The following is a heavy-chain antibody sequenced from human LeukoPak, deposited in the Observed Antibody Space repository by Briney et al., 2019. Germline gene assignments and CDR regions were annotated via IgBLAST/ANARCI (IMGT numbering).Heavy chain of an antibody. D-gene: IGHD2-15*01. CDR1: GFTFSSYA. CDR3: AKGRGYCSGGSCYSDY. V-gene: IGHV3-23*01. CDR2: VSSSDSSS. Sequence: GGSLRLSCSASGFTFSSYAMTWVRQAPGKGLEWVSTVSSSDSSSYYADSVKGRFTISRDNSKNTLYLQMNSLRAEDTAVYYCAKGRGYCSGGSCYSDYRGQGTLVTVSS. J-gene: IGHJ4*02.